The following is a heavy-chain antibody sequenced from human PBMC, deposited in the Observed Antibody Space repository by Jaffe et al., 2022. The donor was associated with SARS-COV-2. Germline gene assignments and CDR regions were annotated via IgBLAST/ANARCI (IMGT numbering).Heavy chain of an antibody. CDR3: VKCGKELRAARGGMDV. CDR2: ISSNGGST. V-gene: IGHV3-64D*09. J-gene: IGHJ6*02. CDR1: GFTFSSYA. Sequence: EVQLVESGGGLVQPGGSLRLSCSASGFTFSSYAMHWVRQAPGKGLEYVSAISSNGGSTYYADSVKGRFTISRDNSKNTLYLQMSSLRAEDTAVYYCVKCGKELRAARGGMDVWGQGTTVTVSS. D-gene: IGHD6-25*01.